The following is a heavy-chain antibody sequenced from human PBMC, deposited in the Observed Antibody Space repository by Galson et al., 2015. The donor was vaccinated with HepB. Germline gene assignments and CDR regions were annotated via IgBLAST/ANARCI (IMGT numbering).Heavy chain of an antibody. CDR1: GFTFSNYA. Sequence: SLRLSCAASGFTFSNYAMSWVRQAPGKGLEWVSGLSGSGGSTYYAASVQGRITIARDKSKNTLYLQMNSLRAEDTAVYYCAKDRNLDIAAGYYYYGMDVWGQGTTVTVSS. D-gene: IGHD6-13*01. J-gene: IGHJ6*02. CDR3: AKDRNLDIAAGYYYYGMDV. CDR2: LSGSGGST. V-gene: IGHV3-23*01.